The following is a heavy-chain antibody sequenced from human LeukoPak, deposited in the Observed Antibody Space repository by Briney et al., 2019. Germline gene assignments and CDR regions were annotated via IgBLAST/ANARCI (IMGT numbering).Heavy chain of an antibody. CDR2: IRGSDGNT. J-gene: IGHJ4*02. CDR3: AKRGVVIRVILVGFHREAYYFDS. V-gene: IGHV3-23*01. D-gene: IGHD3-22*01. Sequence: GGSLRLSCAASGFPFSTYAMSWVRQAPGKGLGWVSSIRGSDGNTYYADSVKGRFTISRDNPRNALYLQMNSLRAEDTAVYFCAKRGVVIRVILVGFHREAYYFDSWGQGALVTVSS. CDR1: GFPFSTYA.